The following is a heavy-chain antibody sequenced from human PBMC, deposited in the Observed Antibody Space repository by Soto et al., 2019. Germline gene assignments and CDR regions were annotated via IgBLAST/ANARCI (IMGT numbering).Heavy chain of an antibody. V-gene: IGHV3-30*18. J-gene: IGHJ4*02. CDR2: VSNDGSNK. CDR1: GFTFSSYV. CDR3: AKVLLTYTSGWYHPHFDY. Sequence: QVQLVESGGGVVQPGRSLRLSCAASGFTFSSYVMHWVRQAPGKGLEWGAGVSNDGSNKDYADSVKGRFTISRDNSKNTLYRQMNSLRAEDTAVYYCAKVLLTYTSGWYHPHFDYWGQGNLVTVSS. D-gene: IGHD6-19*01.